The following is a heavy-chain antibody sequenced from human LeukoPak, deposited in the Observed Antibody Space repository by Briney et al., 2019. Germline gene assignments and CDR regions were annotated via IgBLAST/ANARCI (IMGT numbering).Heavy chain of an antibody. D-gene: IGHD2-21*02. CDR1: GFTFDDYA. CDR3: AKGPPLRDYGMDD. CDR2: ISWNSGNI. Sequence: GGSLRLSCAASGFTFDDYAMHWVRQPPGKGLEWVSGISWNSGNIGYAGSVKGRFTISRDNAKNSLYLQMNSLRAEDTALYYCAKGPPLRDYGMDDWGQGTTVTVSS. J-gene: IGHJ6*02. V-gene: IGHV3-9*01.